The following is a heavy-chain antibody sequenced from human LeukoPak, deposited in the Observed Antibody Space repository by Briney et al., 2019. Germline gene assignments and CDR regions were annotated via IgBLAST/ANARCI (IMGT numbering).Heavy chain of an antibody. CDR1: GFTFSGHF. Sequence: GWSLRLSCSASGFTFSGHFMHWVRQAPGKGLEYVSSISINGDKTYYAESVKGRFTISRDNSKNTLYLQLSSLRVEDTAVYYCIKDRIGTWSFDHWGQGTLLTVSS. D-gene: IGHD1-26*01. J-gene: IGHJ4*02. CDR3: IKDRIGTWSFDH. CDR2: ISINGDKT. V-gene: IGHV3-64D*06.